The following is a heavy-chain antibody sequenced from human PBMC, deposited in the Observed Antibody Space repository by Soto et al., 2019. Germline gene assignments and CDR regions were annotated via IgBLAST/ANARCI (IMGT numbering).Heavy chain of an antibody. V-gene: IGHV1-18*01. Sequence: QIKLVQSGGEMERTGASVTVSCEASGYLFTTYGLSWVRQTPAHGLEWMGWISADSGYTQYAQFLQGRVTMTRDTSTNTGYMELRALTSDDTGIYYCARDRPPGSLYGMDAWGQGTAVTVSS. CDR3: ARDRPPGSLYGMDA. CDR1: GYLFTTYG. J-gene: IGHJ6*02. CDR2: ISADSGYT.